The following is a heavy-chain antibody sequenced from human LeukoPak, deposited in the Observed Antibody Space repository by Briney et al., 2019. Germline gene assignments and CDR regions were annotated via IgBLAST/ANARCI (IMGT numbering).Heavy chain of an antibody. CDR3: ARGLWFGGRGAFDI. V-gene: IGHV3-21*01. CDR2: ISSSSSYI. J-gene: IGHJ3*02. CDR1: GFTFSSYS. Sequence: GGSLRLSCAASGFTFSSYSMNWVRQAPGKGLEWVSSISSSSSYIYYADSVKGRFTISRDNAKHSLYLQMNSLRAEDTAVYYCARGLWFGGRGAFDIWGQGTMVTVSS. D-gene: IGHD3-10*01.